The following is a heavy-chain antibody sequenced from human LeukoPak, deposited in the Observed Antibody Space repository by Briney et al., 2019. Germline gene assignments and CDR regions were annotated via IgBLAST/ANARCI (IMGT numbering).Heavy chain of an antibody. V-gene: IGHV4-34*01. D-gene: IGHD3-3*01. CDR2: INDSGGT. CDR1: GGSFSGYY. Sequence: PSETLSLTCAVYGGSFSGYYWSWIRQPPGKGLEWIGEINDSGGTNYYPSLKSRVTMSVDTSKNQFSLKLSSVTAADTAVYYCASFLDFWSGYYPAGWFDPWGQGTLVTVSS. CDR3: ASFLDFWSGYYPAGWFDP. J-gene: IGHJ5*02.